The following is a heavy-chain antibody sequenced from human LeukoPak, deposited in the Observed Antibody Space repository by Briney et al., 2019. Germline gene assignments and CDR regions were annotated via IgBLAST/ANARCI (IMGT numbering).Heavy chain of an antibody. CDR3: ARHTTGGVVVAAIDY. CDR2: FYPGDSDA. J-gene: IGHJ4*02. V-gene: IGHV5-51*01. Sequence: GESLKISCKGSGYTFTSYWIGWVRQMPGKGLEWMGIFYPGDSDARYSPSFQGQVTFSADKSISTAYLQWSSLKASDTAMYYCARHTTGGVVVAAIDYWGQGTLVTVSS. D-gene: IGHD2-15*01. CDR1: GYTFTSYW.